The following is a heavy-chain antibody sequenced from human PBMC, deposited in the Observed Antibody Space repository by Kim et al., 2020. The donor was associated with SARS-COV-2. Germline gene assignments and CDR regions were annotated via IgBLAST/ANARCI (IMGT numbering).Heavy chain of an antibody. CDR1: GYTFTSYA. Sequence: ASVKVSCKASGYTFTSYAMHWVPQAPGQRLEWMGWINAGNGNTKYSQKFQGRVTITRDTSASTAYMELSSLRSEDTAVYYCARYPPFIERYYYGSGSYGGYYYYGMDVWGQGTTVTVSS. V-gene: IGHV1-3*01. D-gene: IGHD3-10*01. CDR2: INAGNGNT. J-gene: IGHJ6*02. CDR3: ARYPPFIERYYYGSGSYGGYYYYGMDV.